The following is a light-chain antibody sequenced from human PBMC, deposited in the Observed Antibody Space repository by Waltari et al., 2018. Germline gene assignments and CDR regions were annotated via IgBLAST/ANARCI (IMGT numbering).Light chain of an antibody. V-gene: IGLV6-57*04. J-gene: IGLJ3*02. CDR2: EDS. CDR1: SGCIASTF. Sequence: NFVLTQPPSVSESPGKTVTIACTRSSGCIASTFVHCYQQRPASAPTPVIYEDSHRPSGVPDRCSGSFDSSSNSAYLTIAGLKTEDEADYCCQSYDSSTNWVFGGGTKLTVL. CDR3: QSYDSSTNWV.